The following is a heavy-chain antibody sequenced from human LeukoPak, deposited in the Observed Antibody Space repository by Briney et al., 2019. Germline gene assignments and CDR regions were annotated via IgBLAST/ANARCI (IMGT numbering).Heavy chain of an antibody. D-gene: IGHD1-26*01. CDR2: INPNSGGT. CDR3: ARGGRYYIRWQYYFVY. V-gene: IGHV1-2*04. J-gene: IGHJ4*02. Sequence: ASVKVSCKASGYTFTGYYMHWVRQAPGQGLEWMGWINPNSGGTNYAQKFQGWVTMTRDTSISTAYMELSRLRSDDTAVYYCARGGRYYIRWQYYFVYWGQGTLVTVVS. CDR1: GYTFTGYY.